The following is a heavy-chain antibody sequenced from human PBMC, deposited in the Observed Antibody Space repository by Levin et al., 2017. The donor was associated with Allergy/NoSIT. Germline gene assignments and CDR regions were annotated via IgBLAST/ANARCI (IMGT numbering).Heavy chain of an antibody. V-gene: IGHV3-48*01. CDR1: GFTFSSYS. J-gene: IGHJ4*02. CDR2: ITTSSSTM. CDR3: ARGYLPSLDS. D-gene: IGHD2/OR15-2a*01. Sequence: GESLKISCAASGFTFSSYSMYWVRQAPGKGLEWVSYITTSSSTMYYAASVKGRFTISRDNAKNSLHLQMNSLRAEDTAVYYCARGYLPSLDSWGQGTLVTVSS.